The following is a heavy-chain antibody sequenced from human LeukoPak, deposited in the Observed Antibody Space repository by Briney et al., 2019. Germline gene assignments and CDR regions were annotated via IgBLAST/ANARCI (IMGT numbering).Heavy chain of an antibody. V-gene: IGHV1-24*01. CDR2: FDPGNGET. D-gene: IGHD2/OR15-2a*01. CDR1: GYSLTELS. CDR3: TGGTFYRLLDY. J-gene: IGHJ4*02. Sequence: ASVKVSCKVSGYSLTELSMHWVRQAPGKGLEWMGGFDPGNGETIFTKNFQCRVTMTDDTSTDTAYMELSSLRSEDTAVYYCTGGTFYRLLDYWGQGTLVTVSS.